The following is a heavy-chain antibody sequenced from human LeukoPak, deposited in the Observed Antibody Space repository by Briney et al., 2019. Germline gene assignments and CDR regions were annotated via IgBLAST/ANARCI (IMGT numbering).Heavy chain of an antibody. CDR3: ARDQITTVRGIIARSTPYYDYHYMDV. CDR1: GFTFSSYA. J-gene: IGHJ6*03. D-gene: IGHD3-10*01. CDR2: ISYDGSNK. Sequence: QPGRSLRLSCAASGFTFSSYAMHWVRQAPGKGLEWVAVISYDGSNKYYADSVKGRFTISRDNSKNTLYLQMNSLRADDTAVYYCARDQITTVRGIIARSTPYYDYHYMDVWGKGTTVTVSS. V-gene: IGHV3-30*04.